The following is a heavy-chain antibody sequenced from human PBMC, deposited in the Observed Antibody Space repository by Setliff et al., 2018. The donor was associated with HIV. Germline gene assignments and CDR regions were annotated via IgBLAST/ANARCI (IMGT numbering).Heavy chain of an antibody. V-gene: IGHV1-2*02. D-gene: IGHD3-9*01. CDR3: ARSPYFDVLTGYGALDH. CDR2: MNPISGNT. Sequence: ASVKVSCKASGGTFSGGTLNWLRQAPGQGVEWMGWMNPISGNTGYAQKFQGRVTMTRDTSISTASMELSRLRSDDTAAYYCARSPYFDVLTGYGALDHWGQGSLVTVSS. J-gene: IGHJ4*02. CDR1: GGTFSGGT.